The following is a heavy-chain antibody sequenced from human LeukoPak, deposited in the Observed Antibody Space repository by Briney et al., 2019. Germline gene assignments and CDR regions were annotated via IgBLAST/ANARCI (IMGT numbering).Heavy chain of an antibody. CDR3: VRYKWVRADNSWLNYGMFV. Sequence: PSETLSLTCTVSGGSISSDNYYWHWSRQTQGRGLERIGYIYYRGKTYYSPSRKSRVTISEYTSKNQFSLKMSSVTASDTAVDYCVRYKWVRADNSWLNYGMFVWGRGTTVTVAS. J-gene: IGHJ6*02. V-gene: IGHV4-30-4*01. CDR1: GGSISSDNYY. D-gene: IGHD6-13*01. CDR2: IYYRGKT.